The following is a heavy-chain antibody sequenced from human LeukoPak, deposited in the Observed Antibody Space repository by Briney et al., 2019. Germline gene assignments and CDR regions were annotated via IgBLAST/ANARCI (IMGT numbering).Heavy chain of an antibody. J-gene: IGHJ1*01. D-gene: IGHD6-19*01. Sequence: SETLSLTCTVSGGSISSGSYYWSWIRQPAGKGLEWIGRIYTSGSTNYNPSLKSRVTISVDTSKNQFSLKVNSVTAADTAVYYCATYTSGWTGEYFQQWGQGTLVTVSS. CDR3: ATYTSGWTGEYFQQ. V-gene: IGHV4-61*02. CDR2: IYTSGST. CDR1: GGSISSGSYY.